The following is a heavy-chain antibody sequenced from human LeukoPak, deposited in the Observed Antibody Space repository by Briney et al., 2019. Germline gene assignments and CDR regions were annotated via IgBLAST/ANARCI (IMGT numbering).Heavy chain of an antibody. CDR2: IWYDGSNK. Sequence: PGGSLRLSCAASGVTFSSYGMHWVRQAPGKGLEWVAVIWYDGSNKYYADSVKGRFTISRDNSKNTLYLQMNSLRAEDTAVYYCARDRLRHYDSSGFYGMDVWGQGTTVTVSS. CDR3: ARDRLRHYDSSGFYGMDV. D-gene: IGHD3-22*01. V-gene: IGHV3-33*08. CDR1: GVTFSSYG. J-gene: IGHJ6*02.